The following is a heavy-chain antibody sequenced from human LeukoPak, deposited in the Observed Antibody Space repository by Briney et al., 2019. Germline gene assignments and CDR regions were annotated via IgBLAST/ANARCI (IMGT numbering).Heavy chain of an antibody. CDR3: ARSRYSSSSLLRS. Sequence: ASVKVSCKASGYTFTSYGISWVRQAPGQGLEWMGWISAYNGNTNYAQKLQGRVTITRNTSISTAYMELSSLRSEDTAVYYCARSRYSSSSLLRSWGQGTLVTVSS. CDR1: GYTFTSYG. J-gene: IGHJ5*02. CDR2: ISAYNGNT. D-gene: IGHD6-6*01. V-gene: IGHV1-18*01.